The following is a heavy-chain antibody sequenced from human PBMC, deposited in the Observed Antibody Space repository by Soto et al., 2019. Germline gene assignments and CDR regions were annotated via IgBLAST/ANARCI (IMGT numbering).Heavy chain of an antibody. CDR2: ISYDGSNK. CDR1: GFTFTDYG. V-gene: IGHV3-30*18. Sequence: QVQLVESGGGVVQPGRSLRLSCAASGFTFTDYGMHWVRQAPGKGLEWVAVISYDGSNKYYADSVKGRFTISRDNSKNTLCLQMNSLRAEDTAVYYCAKEGSITVFGVLIYYFDYWGQGTLVTVSS. CDR3: AKEGSITVFGVLIYYFDY. J-gene: IGHJ4*02. D-gene: IGHD3-3*01.